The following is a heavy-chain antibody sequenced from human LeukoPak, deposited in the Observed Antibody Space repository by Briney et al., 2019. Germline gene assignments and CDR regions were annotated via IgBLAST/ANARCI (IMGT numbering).Heavy chain of an antibody. CDR1: GGSISSSSYY. V-gene: IGHV4-39*07. J-gene: IGHJ6*02. CDR2: IYYSGST. Sequence: SETLSLTCTVSGGSISSSSYYWGWIRQPPGKGLEWIGSIYYSGSTNYNPSLKSRVTISVDTSKNQFSLKLSSVTAADTAVYYCARDSLDYYYGMDVWGQGTTVTVSS. CDR3: ARDSLDYYYGMDV.